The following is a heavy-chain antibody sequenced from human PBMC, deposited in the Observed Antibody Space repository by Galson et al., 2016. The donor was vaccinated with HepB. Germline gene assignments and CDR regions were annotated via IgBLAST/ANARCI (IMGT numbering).Heavy chain of an antibody. CDR2: VYYSGTA. V-gene: IGHV4-39*01. CDR1: GSISSSRYY. CDR3: ASHCGGDCYNNLADAFDI. J-gene: IGHJ3*02. Sequence: GSISSSRYYWGWIRQPPGKGLEWIGSVYYSGTAYYDPSLKSRVSISVDTSKNQFSLRLSSVTAGDTAVYFCASHCGGDCYNNLADAFDIWGRGTMVTVSS. D-gene: IGHD2-21*01.